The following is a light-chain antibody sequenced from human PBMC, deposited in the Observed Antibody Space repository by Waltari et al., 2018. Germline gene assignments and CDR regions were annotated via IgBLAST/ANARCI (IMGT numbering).Light chain of an antibody. J-gene: IGLJ3*02. Sequence: QSVLTQPPSASGTPGQRVTIPCSGSSFNIGNNYVYWYQQFPGTAPKLLIYGNNKRPSGVPDRFSDSKSGTSASLAISGLRSDDEADYFCAAWDDSLSGWLFGGGTKLTVL. V-gene: IGLV1-47*01. CDR3: AAWDDSLSGWL. CDR1: SFNIGNNY. CDR2: GNN.